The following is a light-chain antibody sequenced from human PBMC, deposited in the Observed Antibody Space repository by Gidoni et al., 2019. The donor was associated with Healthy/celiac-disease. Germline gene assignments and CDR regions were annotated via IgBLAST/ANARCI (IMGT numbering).Light chain of an antibody. CDR1: SSDVGGYNY. V-gene: IGLV2-14*01. CDR3: SSYTSSSTWV. Sequence: TISCPGTSSDVGGYNYVSWYQQHPGKAPKLMIYEVSNRPSGVSNRFSGSKSGNTASLTISGLQAEDEADYYGSSYTSSSTWVFGGGTKLTVL. J-gene: IGLJ3*02. CDR2: EVS.